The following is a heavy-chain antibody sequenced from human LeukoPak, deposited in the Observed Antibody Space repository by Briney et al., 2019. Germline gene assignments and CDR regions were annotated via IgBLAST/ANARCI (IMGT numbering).Heavy chain of an antibody. CDR1: GGSLSSHY. V-gene: IGHV4-59*11. Sequence: SETLSLTCTVSGGSLSSHYWIWIRQPPGKGLEWIGYIYYSGSTNYNPSLKSRVTISVDTSKNQFSLKLSSVTAADTAVYYCARGIHAYNWFDPWGQGTLVTVSS. CDR3: ARGIHAYNWFDP. J-gene: IGHJ5*02. CDR2: IYYSGST.